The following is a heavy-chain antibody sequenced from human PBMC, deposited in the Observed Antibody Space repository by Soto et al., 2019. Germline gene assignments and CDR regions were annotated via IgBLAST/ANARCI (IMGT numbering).Heavy chain of an antibody. D-gene: IGHD2-15*01. Sequence: GGSLRLSCAASGFTFSSYGMHWVRQAPGKGLEWEAVIWYDGSNKYYADSVKGRFTISRDNSKNTLYLQMNSLRAEDTAVYYCAREVVAATSGYYYYMDVWGKGTTVTVSS. CDR2: IWYDGSNK. J-gene: IGHJ6*03. CDR3: AREVVAATSGYYYYMDV. CDR1: GFTFSSYG. V-gene: IGHV3-33*01.